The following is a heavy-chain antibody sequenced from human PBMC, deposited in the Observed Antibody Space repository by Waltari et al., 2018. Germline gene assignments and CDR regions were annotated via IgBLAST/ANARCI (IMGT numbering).Heavy chain of an antibody. D-gene: IGHD3-3*01. CDR2: IYYSGST. V-gene: IGHV4-59*01. Sequence: GKGLEWIGYIYYSGSTNYNPSLKSPLPISVDTSKNQFSLKLSSVTASSPAVYYCALCGYDFWSGSSPGGAFDIWVHGPLVTVSS. J-gene: IGHJ3*02. CDR3: ALCGYDFWSGSSPGGAFDI.